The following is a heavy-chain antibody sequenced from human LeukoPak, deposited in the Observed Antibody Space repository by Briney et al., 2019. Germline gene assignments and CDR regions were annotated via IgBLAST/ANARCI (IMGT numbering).Heavy chain of an antibody. Sequence: GSSVKVSCKASGGTFSSYAISWVRQAPGQGLEWMGGIIPIFGTANYAQKFQGRVTITADKSTSTAYMELSRLTSDDTAVYYCARAGDKPWVDEYNWFDPWGQGTLVTVSS. CDR1: GGTFSSYA. CDR3: ARAGDKPWVDEYNWFDP. CDR2: IIPIFGTA. D-gene: IGHD2-21*01. V-gene: IGHV1-69*06. J-gene: IGHJ5*02.